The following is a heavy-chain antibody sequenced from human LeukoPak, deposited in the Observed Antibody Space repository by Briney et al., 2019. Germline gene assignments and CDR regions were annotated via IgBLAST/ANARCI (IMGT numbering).Heavy chain of an antibody. V-gene: IGHV4-34*01. J-gene: IGHJ5*02. CDR2: INHSGST. Sequence: SETLSLTCTVSGGSISSYYWTWIRQSPGKGLEWIGEINHSGSTNFNPSLRSRVTISLDTSKNQFSLRLSSVTAADTAVYYCAREYCSDVSCHDNWFDPWGQGTLVIVSS. CDR3: AREYCSDVSCHDNWFDP. CDR1: GGSISSYY. D-gene: IGHD2-15*01.